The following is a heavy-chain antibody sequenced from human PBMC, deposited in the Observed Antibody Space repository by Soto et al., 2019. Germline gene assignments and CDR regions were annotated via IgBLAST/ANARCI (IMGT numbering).Heavy chain of an antibody. CDR2: FYYSGTT. Sequence: SETLSLTFTVSGDSITASYSNWAWIRQPPGKGLEWIGTFYYSGTTSQNPPLRSRITISGDTSRNQFSLNLRSVTAADSGVYYCAKLVRDDVRRSDLDHWGQGTLVTVSS. V-gene: IGHV4-39*01. CDR3: AKLVRDDVRRSDLDH. CDR1: GDSITASYSN. D-gene: IGHD3-10*02. J-gene: IGHJ4*02.